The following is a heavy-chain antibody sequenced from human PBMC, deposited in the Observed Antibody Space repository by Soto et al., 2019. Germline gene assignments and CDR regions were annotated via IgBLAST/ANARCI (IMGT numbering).Heavy chain of an antibody. D-gene: IGHD2-2*01. CDR3: ARSPSLLIDY. CDR2: INAGNGNT. CDR1: GNTVPNYA. J-gene: IGHJ4*02. V-gene: IGHV1-3*01. Sequence: ASVKVSCKASGNTVPNYAIHWVRQAPGQRLEWMGWINAGNGNTKYSQKFQGRVTITRDTSASTAYMELSSLRSEDTAVYYCARSPSLLIDYWGQGTLVTVSS.